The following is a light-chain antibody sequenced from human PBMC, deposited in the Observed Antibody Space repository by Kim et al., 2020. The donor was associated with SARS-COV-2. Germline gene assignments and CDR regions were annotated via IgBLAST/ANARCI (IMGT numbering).Light chain of an antibody. Sequence: SITISCTGTSGDVGGYNYVSWYQHHPGKAPKLMIYDVSNRPSGVSNHFSGSKSGNTASLTISGLQAEDEADYYCSSYTSSSTPYVFGTGTKVTVL. CDR1: SGDVGGYNY. J-gene: IGLJ1*01. CDR2: DVS. CDR3: SSYTSSSTPYV. V-gene: IGLV2-14*03.